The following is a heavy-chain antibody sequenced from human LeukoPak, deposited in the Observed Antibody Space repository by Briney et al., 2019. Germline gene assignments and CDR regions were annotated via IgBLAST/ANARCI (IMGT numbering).Heavy chain of an antibody. CDR3: ARESGTGTPG. CDR2: ISSSSYI. D-gene: IGHD1-1*01. Sequence: PGGSLRLSCAASGFSFSSYSMNWVRQAPGKGLEWVSSISSSSYIYYADSVKGRFTISRDNAKNSLYLQMNSLRAEDTAVYYCARESGTGTPGWGQGTMVTVSS. CDR1: GFSFSSYS. V-gene: IGHV3-21*01. J-gene: IGHJ3*01.